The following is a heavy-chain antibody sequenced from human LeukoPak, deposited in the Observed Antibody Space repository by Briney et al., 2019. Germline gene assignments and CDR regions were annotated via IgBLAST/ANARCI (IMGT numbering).Heavy chain of an antibody. Sequence: SETLSLTCTVSGGSISSSSYYWGWIRQPPGKGLEWIGGIYYSGSTYYNPSLKSRVTISVDTSKNQFSLKLSSVTAADTAVYYCASTLSSSWYDYWGQGTLVTVSS. CDR3: ASTLSSSWYDY. CDR2: IYYSGST. CDR1: GGSISSSSYY. D-gene: IGHD6-13*01. V-gene: IGHV4-39*01. J-gene: IGHJ4*02.